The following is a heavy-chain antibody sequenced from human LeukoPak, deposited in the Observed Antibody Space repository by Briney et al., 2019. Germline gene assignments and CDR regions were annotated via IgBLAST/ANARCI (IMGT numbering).Heavy chain of an antibody. CDR2: INHSGST. D-gene: IGHD1-26*01. CDR3: ARGGGRTETQTVGLGP. V-gene: IGHV4-34*01. Sequence: SETLSLTCAVYGGSFSGYYWSWIRQPPGKGLEWIGEINHSGSTNYNPSLKSRVTISVDTSKNQFSLKLSSVTAADTAVYYCARGGGRTETQTVGLGPWGQGTLVTVSS. J-gene: IGHJ5*02. CDR1: GGSFSGYY.